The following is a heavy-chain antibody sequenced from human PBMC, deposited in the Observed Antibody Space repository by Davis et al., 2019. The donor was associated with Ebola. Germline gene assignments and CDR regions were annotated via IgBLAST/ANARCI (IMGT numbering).Heavy chain of an antibody. CDR2: MNPNSGNT. J-gene: IGHJ5*02. CDR1: GYTFTSYD. V-gene: IGHV1-8*01. D-gene: IGHD4-17*01. CDR3: ARDKASVTTDWFDP. Sequence: ASVKVSCKASGYTFTSYDINWVRQATGQGLEWMGWMNPNSGNTGYAQKFQGWVTMTRDTSISTAYMELSRLRSDDTAVYYCARDKASVTTDWFDPWGQGTLVTVSS.